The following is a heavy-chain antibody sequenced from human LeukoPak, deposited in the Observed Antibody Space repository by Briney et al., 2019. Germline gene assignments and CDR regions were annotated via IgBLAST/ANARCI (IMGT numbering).Heavy chain of an antibody. V-gene: IGHV4-34*01. J-gene: IGHJ4*02. CDR2: INHSGST. Sequence: SETLSLTCAVYGGSFSGYYWSWIRQPPGKGLEWIGEINHSGSTNYNPSLKSRVTISVDTSKNQFSLKLSSVTAADTAVYYCARGRVYYYYDSSGYPYYFDYWGQGTLVTVSS. D-gene: IGHD3-22*01. CDR1: GGSFSGYY. CDR3: ARGRVYYYYDSSGYPYYFDY.